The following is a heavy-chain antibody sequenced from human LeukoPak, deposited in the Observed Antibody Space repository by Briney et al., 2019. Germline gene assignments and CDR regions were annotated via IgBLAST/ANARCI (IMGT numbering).Heavy chain of an antibody. V-gene: IGHV3-74*01. J-gene: IGHJ4*02. CDR1: GFTFSSYW. CDR2: INSDGSST. Sequence: PGGSLRLSCAASGFTFSSYWMHWVRQAPGKGLVWVSRINSDGSSTSYADSVKGRFTISRDNAKNTLYPQMNSLRAEDTAVYYCASENYDILTGYRHWGQGTLVTVSS. D-gene: IGHD3-9*01. CDR3: ASENYDILTGYRH.